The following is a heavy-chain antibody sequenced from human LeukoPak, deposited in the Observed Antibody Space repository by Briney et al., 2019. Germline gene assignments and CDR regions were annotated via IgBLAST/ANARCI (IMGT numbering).Heavy chain of an antibody. J-gene: IGHJ6*03. CDR3: ARGATYSGSIYYYYYMDV. CDR2: ISSSGSTI. Sequence: GGSLRLSCAASGFTFSSYEMKWVRQAPGKGLEWVSYISSSGSTIYYADSVKGRFTISRDNAKNSLYLQMNSLRAEDTAVYYCARGATYSGSIYYYYYMDVWGKGTTVTVSS. CDR1: GFTFSSYE. V-gene: IGHV3-48*03. D-gene: IGHD5-12*01.